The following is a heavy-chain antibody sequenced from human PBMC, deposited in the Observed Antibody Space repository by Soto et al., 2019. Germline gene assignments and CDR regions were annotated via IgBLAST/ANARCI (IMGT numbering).Heavy chain of an antibody. V-gene: IGHV3-30-3*01. J-gene: IGHJ4*02. CDR2: ISYDGSNK. CDR1: GFTFSSYA. Sequence: QVQLVESGGGVVQPGRSLRLSCAASGFTFSSYAMHWVRQAPGKGLEWVAVISYDGSNKYYADSVKGRFTISRDNSKNTLDLQMNSRRAEDKAVYYCARVAGPFDHLGQGTLVTVFS. CDR3: ARVAGPFDH.